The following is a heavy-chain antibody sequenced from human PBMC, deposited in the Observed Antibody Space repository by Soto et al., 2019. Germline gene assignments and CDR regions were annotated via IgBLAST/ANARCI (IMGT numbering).Heavy chain of an antibody. CDR1: GFTFSSYS. J-gene: IGHJ4*02. CDR3: ARCLVSAYGSGSYDALDY. CDR2: ISSSSSYI. D-gene: IGHD3-10*01. V-gene: IGHV3-21*01. Sequence: EVQLVESGGGLVKPGGSLRLSCAASGFTFSSYSMNWVRQAPGKGLEWVSSISSSSSYIYYADSVKGRFTISRDNAKKSLYLQMNSLRAEETAVYYCARCLVSAYGSGSYDALDYWGQGTLVTFSS.